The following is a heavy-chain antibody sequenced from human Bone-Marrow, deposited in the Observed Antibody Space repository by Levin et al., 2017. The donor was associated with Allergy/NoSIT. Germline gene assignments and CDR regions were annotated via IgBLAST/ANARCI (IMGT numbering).Heavy chain of an antibody. V-gene: IGHV4-34*01. CDR2: INHSGST. D-gene: IGHD4-17*01. CDR3: HQRGGKRGPTVRRYYMDV. Sequence: SQTLSLTCAVYGGSFSGYYWSWIRPPPGKGLEWIGEINHSGSTNYNPSLKSRVTISVDTSKNQFSLKLSSVTAADTAVYYCHQRGGKRGPTVRRYYMDVWGKGTTVTVSS. CDR1: GGSFSGYY. J-gene: IGHJ6*03.